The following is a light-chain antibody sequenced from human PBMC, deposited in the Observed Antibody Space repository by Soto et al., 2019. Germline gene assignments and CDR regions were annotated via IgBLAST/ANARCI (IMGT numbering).Light chain of an antibody. CDR2: EVS. Sequence: QSALTQPASVSGSPGQSITISCTGTSRDVGGYNYVSWHQQHPGKAPKVIITEVSNRPSGVSNRFSGSKSGNTASLTISGLQAEDEADYYCSSYISSSTFVVFCGGTKLTV. CDR1: SRDVGGYNY. V-gene: IGLV2-14*01. J-gene: IGLJ2*01. CDR3: SSYISSSTFVV.